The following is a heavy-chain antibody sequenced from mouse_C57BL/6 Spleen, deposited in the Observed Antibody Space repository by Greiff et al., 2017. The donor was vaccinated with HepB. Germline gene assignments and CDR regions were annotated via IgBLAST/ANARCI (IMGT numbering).Heavy chain of an antibody. D-gene: IGHD2-1*01. V-gene: IGHV1-55*01. CDR1: GYTFTSYW. Sequence: QVQLQHPGAELVKPGASVKMSCKASGYTFTSYWITWVKQRPGQGLEWIGDIYPGSGSTNYNEKFKSKATLTVDTSSSTAYMQLSSLTSEDSAVYYCARSVYGNWDFDYWGQGTTLTVSS. J-gene: IGHJ2*01. CDR3: ARSVYGNWDFDY. CDR2: IYPGSGST.